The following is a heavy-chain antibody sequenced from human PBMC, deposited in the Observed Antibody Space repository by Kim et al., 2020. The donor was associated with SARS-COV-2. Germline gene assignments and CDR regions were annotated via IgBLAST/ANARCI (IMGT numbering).Heavy chain of an antibody. Sequence: GGSLRLSCAASGFTVSSNYMSWVRQAPGKGLEWVSVIYSGGSTYYADSVKGRFTISRDNSKNTLYLQMNSLRAEDTAVYYCARWGSYYYGSGRGIYYYYYGMDVWGQGTTVTVSS. CDR1: GFTVSSNY. CDR2: IYSGGST. D-gene: IGHD3-10*01. J-gene: IGHJ6*02. V-gene: IGHV3-53*01. CDR3: ARWGSYYYGSGRGIYYYYYGMDV.